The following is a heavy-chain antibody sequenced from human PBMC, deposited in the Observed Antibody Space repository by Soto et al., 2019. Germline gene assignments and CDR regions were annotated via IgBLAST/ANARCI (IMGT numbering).Heavy chain of an antibody. Sequence: XPVKLSCKASGYTLTSYGIIWGRQAPGQGLEWMGWISAYNGNTNYAQKLQCRVTMTTDTSTSTAYMELRSLRSDDTAVYYCARESGPYYYGSGSFPDFEYWGQGTLVTVSS. J-gene: IGHJ4*02. D-gene: IGHD3-10*01. V-gene: IGHV1-18*04. CDR1: GYTLTSYG. CDR2: ISAYNGNT. CDR3: ARESGPYYYGSGSFPDFEY.